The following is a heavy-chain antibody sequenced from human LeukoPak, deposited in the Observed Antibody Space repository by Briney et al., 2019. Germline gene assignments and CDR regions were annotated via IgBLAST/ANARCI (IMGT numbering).Heavy chain of an antibody. CDR1: GFTFSSYA. D-gene: IGHD6-19*01. CDR2: ISGSGGST. Sequence: GGSLRLSCAASGFTFSSYAMSWVRQAPGKGLEWVSAISGSGGSTYYADSVKGRFTISRDNSKNTLYLQMNSLRAEDTAVYYCAKDPAAVTGDASYFEYWGQGTLVTVSS. CDR3: AKDPAAVTGDASYFEY. V-gene: IGHV3-23*01. J-gene: IGHJ4*02.